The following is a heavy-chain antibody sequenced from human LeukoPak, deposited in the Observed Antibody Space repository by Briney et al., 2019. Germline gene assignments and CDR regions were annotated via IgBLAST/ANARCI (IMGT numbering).Heavy chain of an antibody. CDR3: ARVLWFGEFYYYGMDV. CDR1: GYTFTSYD. Sequence: ASVKVSCKASGYTFTSYDINWVRQATGQGLDWMGWMNPNSGNTGYAQKFQGRVTMTRNNSISTAYMELSSMRYEDTAVYYCARVLWFGEFYYYGMDVWGQGTTVTVSS. D-gene: IGHD3-10*01. CDR2: MNPNSGNT. V-gene: IGHV1-8*01. J-gene: IGHJ6*02.